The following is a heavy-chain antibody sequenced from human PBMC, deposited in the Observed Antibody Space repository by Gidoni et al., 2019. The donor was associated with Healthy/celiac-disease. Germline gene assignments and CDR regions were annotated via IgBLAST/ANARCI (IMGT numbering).Heavy chain of an antibody. D-gene: IGHD2-8*01. V-gene: IGHV3-9*01. Sequence: EVQLVESGGGLVQPGRSLRLSCAASGFTFDDYAMHWVRQAPGKGLEWVSGISWNSGSIGYADSVKGRFTISRDNAKNSLYLQMNSLRAEDTALYYCAKGLLERSVYALLFDYWGQGTLVTVSS. CDR3: AKGLLERSVYALLFDY. CDR1: GFTFDDYA. J-gene: IGHJ4*02. CDR2: ISWNSGSI.